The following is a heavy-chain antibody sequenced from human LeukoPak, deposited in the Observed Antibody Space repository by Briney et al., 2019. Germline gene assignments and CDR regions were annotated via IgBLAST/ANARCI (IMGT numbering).Heavy chain of an antibody. CDR1: GFTFSSYE. D-gene: IGHD2-2*02. CDR3: AKDIRTSCYRLGCYYYGMDV. V-gene: IGHV3-48*03. CDR2: ISSSGSTI. Sequence: PGGSLRLSCAASGFTFSSYEMNWVRQAPGKGLEWVSYISSSGSTIYYADSVKGRFTISRDNSKNTLYLQMNSLRAEDTAVYYCAKDIRTSCYRLGCYYYGMDVWGQGTTVTVSS. J-gene: IGHJ6*02.